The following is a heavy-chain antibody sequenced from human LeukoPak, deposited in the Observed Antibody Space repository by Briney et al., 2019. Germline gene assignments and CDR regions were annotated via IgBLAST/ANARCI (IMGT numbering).Heavy chain of an antibody. Sequence: GGSLRLSCAVSGFTFSSYSMNWVRQAPGKGLEWVSHISSSSSSIYYPDSVKGRFTVSRDNGKNSLYLQMNSLRAEDTAVYYCARGDYYYYYYMDVWGKGTTVSVSS. V-gene: IGHV3-48*04. CDR1: GFTFSSYS. J-gene: IGHJ6*03. CDR3: ARGDYYYYYYMDV. CDR2: ISSSSSSI.